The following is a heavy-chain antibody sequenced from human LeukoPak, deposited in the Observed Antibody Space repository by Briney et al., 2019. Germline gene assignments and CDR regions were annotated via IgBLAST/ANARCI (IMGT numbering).Heavy chain of an antibody. V-gene: IGHV1-8*03. D-gene: IGHD1-26*01. CDR3: ARMFSGSYWDDAFDI. CDR2: MNPNSGNT. Sequence: GASVKVSCKASGYTFTSYDINWVRQATGQGLEWMGWMNPNSGNTGYAQKFQGRVTITRNTSTSTAYMELSSLRSEDTAVYYCARMFSGSYWDDAFDIWGQGTMVTVSS. CDR1: GYTFTSYD. J-gene: IGHJ3*02.